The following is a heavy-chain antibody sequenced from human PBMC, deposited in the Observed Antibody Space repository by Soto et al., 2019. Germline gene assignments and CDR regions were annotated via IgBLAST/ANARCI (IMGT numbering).Heavy chain of an antibody. J-gene: IGHJ4*02. Sequence: GSLRLSCAASGFTFSSYWMHWVRQAPGKGLVWVSRINSDGSSTSYADSVKGRFTISRDNAKNTLYLQMNSLRAEDTAVYYCARDRTIFGVVTPPDYWGQGTLVTVSS. D-gene: IGHD3-3*01. CDR2: INSDGSST. CDR1: GFTFSSYW. CDR3: ARDRTIFGVVTPPDY. V-gene: IGHV3-74*01.